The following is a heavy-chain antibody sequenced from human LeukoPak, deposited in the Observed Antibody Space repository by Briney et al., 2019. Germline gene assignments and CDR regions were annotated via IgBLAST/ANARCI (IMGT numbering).Heavy chain of an antibody. CDR2: INHIGST. J-gene: IGHJ5*02. Sequence: SETLSLTCAVYGGSFSGYYWSWIRQPPGKGLEWIGEINHIGSTNYNPSLRSGVTISVETSKNQFSRKLRSGTASEPAVYYLARGGGRYLTNNWFAPWGQGTLVPVSS. V-gene: IGHV4-34*01. CDR3: ARGGGRYLTNNWFAP. CDR1: GGSFSGYY. D-gene: IGHD1-1*01.